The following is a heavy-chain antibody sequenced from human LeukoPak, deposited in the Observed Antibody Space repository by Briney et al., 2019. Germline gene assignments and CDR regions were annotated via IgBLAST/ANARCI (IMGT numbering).Heavy chain of an antibody. CDR3: ARDPGDTDWYNFDF. CDR2: IHSSGST. J-gene: IGHJ4*02. Sequence: SDTLSLTCTVSGGSLSGHFWSWFRRAPGKGLENIGYIHSSGSTNYNPSYKSRVTVSLEMSKNQFSLSLSSVTAADTAVYYCARDPGDTDWYNFDFWGQGILVTVYS. CDR1: GGSLSGHF. D-gene: IGHD3-9*01. V-gene: IGHV4-59*11.